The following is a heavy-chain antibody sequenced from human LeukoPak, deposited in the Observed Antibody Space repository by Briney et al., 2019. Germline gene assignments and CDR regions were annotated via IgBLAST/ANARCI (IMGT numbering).Heavy chain of an antibody. CDR3: ATGAVPVRGLYSYYSGRDV. V-gene: IGHV4-34*01. D-gene: IGHD3-10*01. CDR1: GGSFSGYY. J-gene: IGHJ6*02. CDR2: INHGGST. Sequence: KPSETLCLTGAVHGGSFSGYYWSWIRKPPGKGLEWSGAINHGGSTNYNPSLKSRGTISVDTSTTQSSLKLSSVTAADTAVYSCATGAVPVRGLYSYYSGRDVWGQGTTVTVSS.